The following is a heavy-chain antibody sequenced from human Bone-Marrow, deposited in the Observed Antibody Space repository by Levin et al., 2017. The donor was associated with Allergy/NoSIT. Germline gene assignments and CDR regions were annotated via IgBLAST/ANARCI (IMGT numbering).Heavy chain of an antibody. CDR3: AKRLEAGGFVDF. CDR2: ISASGGAT. J-gene: IGHJ4*02. D-gene: IGHD6-13*01. Sequence: GGSLRLSCAASGFTFTNDGMSWVRQAPGKGLEWVSLISASGGATFYADSVKGRFTISRDNSKNTLFLEMDSLRAEDTAVYYCAKRLEAGGFVDFWGQGTLVTVSS. V-gene: IGHV3-23*01. CDR1: GFTFTNDG.